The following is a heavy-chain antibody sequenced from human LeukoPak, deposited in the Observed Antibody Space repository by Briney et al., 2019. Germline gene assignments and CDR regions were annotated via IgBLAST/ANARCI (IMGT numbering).Heavy chain of an antibody. CDR3: ARLSTVTTLHAFDI. J-gene: IGHJ3*02. V-gene: IGHV4-39*01. CDR1: GGSISISSYY. Sequence: PSETLSLTCTVSGGSISISSYYWGWIRQPPGKGLEGIGSIYYSGSTYYNPSLTSRVTISVDTYKNQFSLKLSSVTAADTAVYYCARLSTVTTLHAFDIWGQGTMVTVSS. CDR2: IYYSGST. D-gene: IGHD4-17*01.